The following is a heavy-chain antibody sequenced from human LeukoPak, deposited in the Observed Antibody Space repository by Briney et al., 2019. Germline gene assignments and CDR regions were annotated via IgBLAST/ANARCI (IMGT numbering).Heavy chain of an antibody. CDR2: ISAYNGNT. J-gene: IGHJ4*02. Sequence: ASVKVSCKASGYTFTGYGISWVRQAPGQGLEWMGWISAYNGNTDYAQKLQGRVTMTTDTSTSTAYMELRSLRSDDTAVYYCARGTRYYDSLDYWGQGTLVTVSS. CDR3: ARGTRYYDSLDY. D-gene: IGHD3-22*01. V-gene: IGHV1-18*01. CDR1: GYTFTGYG.